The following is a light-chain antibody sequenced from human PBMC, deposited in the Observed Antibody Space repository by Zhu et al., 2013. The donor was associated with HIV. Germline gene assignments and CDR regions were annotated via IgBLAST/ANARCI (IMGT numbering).Light chain of an antibody. V-gene: IGKV1-5*01. J-gene: IGKJ1*01. CDR2: DAS. Sequence: DIQLTQSPSTLSASVGDRVTLTCRASQNINKWLAWYQQKPGKAPKLLIYDASTLQSGVPSRFSGSGSGTQFTLTISSLQPDDFATYYCQQYYTSWTFGQGTKVEIK. CDR3: QQYYTSWT. CDR1: QNINKW.